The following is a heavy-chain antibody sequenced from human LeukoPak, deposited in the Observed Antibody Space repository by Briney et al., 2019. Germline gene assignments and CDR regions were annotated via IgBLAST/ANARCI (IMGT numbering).Heavy chain of an antibody. CDR3: ARENGGWYKDRDWYFDL. D-gene: IGHD6-19*01. CDR2: ISYDGSNK. CDR1: GFTFSSYA. V-gene: IGHV3-30*04. Sequence: GGSLRLSCAASGFTFSSYAMHWVRQAPGKRLEWVAVISYDGSNKYYADSVKGRFTISRDNFKNTLYLQMNSLRAEDTAVYYCARENGGWYKDRDWYFDLWGRGTLVTVSS. J-gene: IGHJ2*01.